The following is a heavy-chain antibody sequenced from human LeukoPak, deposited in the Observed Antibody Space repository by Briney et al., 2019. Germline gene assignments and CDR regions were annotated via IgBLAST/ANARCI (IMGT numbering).Heavy chain of an antibody. CDR3: AREERYSGYYDAFDI. D-gene: IGHD5-12*01. J-gene: IGHJ3*02. CDR2: INPNSGGT. CDR1: GYTFTGYY. Sequence: GASVKVSCKASGYTFTGYYMHWVRQAPGQGLEWMGWINPNSGGTNYAQKFQGRVTMTRDTSISTAYMELSRLRSDDTAVYYCAREERYSGYYDAFDIWGQGTMVTVPS. V-gene: IGHV1-2*02.